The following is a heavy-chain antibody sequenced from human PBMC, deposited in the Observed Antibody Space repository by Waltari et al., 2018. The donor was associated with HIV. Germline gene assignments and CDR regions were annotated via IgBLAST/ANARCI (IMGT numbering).Heavy chain of an antibody. J-gene: IGHJ4*02. CDR3: AKALGEYSNNWYYFDF. D-gene: IGHD6-13*01. V-gene: IGHV3-9*01. Sequence: EVQLVEFGGGSEQPGRSLRLSCGASGFTFDHYAMHWGRQVPGKGLEWVSGISWDSGSTGYGNSVKGRFTISRDNAKNSLYLQMNSLRPDDTAFYYCAKALGEYSNNWYYFDFWGQGTLVTVSS. CDR1: GFTFDHYA. CDR2: ISWDSGST.